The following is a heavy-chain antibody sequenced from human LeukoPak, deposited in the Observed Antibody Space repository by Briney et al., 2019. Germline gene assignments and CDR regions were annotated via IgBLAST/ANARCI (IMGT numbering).Heavy chain of an antibody. CDR2: IKQDGSEK. CDR3: ASERAGY. Sequence: GGSQRLSCAVSGFTFSNYWMSWVRQAPGKGLEWVANIKQDGSEKYYVASVKGRFTISRDNAKNSLYLQMNSLRAEDTAVYYCASERAGYWGQGTLVTVSS. J-gene: IGHJ4*02. V-gene: IGHV3-7*03. CDR1: GFTFSNYW.